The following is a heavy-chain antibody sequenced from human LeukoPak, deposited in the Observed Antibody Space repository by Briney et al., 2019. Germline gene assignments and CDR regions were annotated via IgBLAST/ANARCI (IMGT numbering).Heavy chain of an antibody. Sequence: PGGSLRLSCAASGFTFSSYSMNWVRQAPGKGLEWVSSISRSSSYIYYADSVKGRFTISRDNAKNSLYLQMNSLRAEDTAVYYCASDARQIYCTNGVCYHYWGQGTLVTVSS. CDR2: ISRSSSYI. D-gene: IGHD2-8*01. V-gene: IGHV3-21*01. CDR1: GFTFSSYS. J-gene: IGHJ4*02. CDR3: ASDARQIYCTNGVCYHY.